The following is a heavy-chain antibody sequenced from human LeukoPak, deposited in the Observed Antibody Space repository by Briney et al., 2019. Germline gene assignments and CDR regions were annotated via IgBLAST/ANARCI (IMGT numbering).Heavy chain of an antibody. CDR1: GGSISSGDYY. J-gene: IGHJ2*01. D-gene: IGHD3-22*01. CDR2: IYYSGST. V-gene: IGHV4-30-4*01. Sequence: PSETLSLTCTVSGGSISSGDYYWSWIRQPPGKGLEWIGYIYYSGSTYYNPSLKSRVTISVDTSKNQFSLKLSSVTAADTAVYYCAGGPSGYTWYLDLWGRGTLVTVSS. CDR3: AGGPSGYTWYLDL.